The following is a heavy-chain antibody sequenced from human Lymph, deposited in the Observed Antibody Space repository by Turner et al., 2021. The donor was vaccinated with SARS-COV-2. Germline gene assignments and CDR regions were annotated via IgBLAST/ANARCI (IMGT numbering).Heavy chain of an antibody. J-gene: IGHJ5*02. D-gene: IGHD2-21*02. CDR1: GGSMNSNY. CDR2: IYYRVRT. V-gene: IGHV4-59*01. CDR3: ARETVNNWVDP. Sequence: QLQLQESGPRLVKPLETLSLTCTVPGGSMNSNYWSWIRQPPGKRLEWIGYIYYRVRTNYNPSLKSRVTISVDTSKNQFSLKLTSVTAADTAIYNCARETVNNWVDPWGQGILVTVSS.